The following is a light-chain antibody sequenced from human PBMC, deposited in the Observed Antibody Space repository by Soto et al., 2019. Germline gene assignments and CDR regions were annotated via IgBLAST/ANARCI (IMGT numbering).Light chain of an antibody. Sequence: DIQMTQSPPSLSASVGDRVTLTCRASQGIDNYLAWFQQKPGKAPKCLIYGASNLKSGVPSKFSGSGFGTDFTLTISSLQPEDFATYYCLQYESYPYAFGQGNKLEI. CDR3: LQYESYPYA. CDR1: QGIDNY. V-gene: IGKV1-16*02. J-gene: IGKJ2*01. CDR2: GAS.